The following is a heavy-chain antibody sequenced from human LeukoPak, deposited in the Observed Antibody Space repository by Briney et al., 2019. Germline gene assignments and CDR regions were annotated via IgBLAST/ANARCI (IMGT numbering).Heavy chain of an antibody. D-gene: IGHD1-26*01. Sequence: SETLSLTCTVSGGSITTSRYYRGWIRQPPGKVLEWIGSAFHGGNSYYNPSLKSRVTVSVDTSNNQFSLRLTSVTAADTALYYCARQAEGSSSGPCFFDYWGQGTLVTVSS. CDR2: AFHGGNS. V-gene: IGHV4-39*01. J-gene: IGHJ4*02. CDR1: GGSITTSRYY. CDR3: ARQAEGSSSGPCFFDY.